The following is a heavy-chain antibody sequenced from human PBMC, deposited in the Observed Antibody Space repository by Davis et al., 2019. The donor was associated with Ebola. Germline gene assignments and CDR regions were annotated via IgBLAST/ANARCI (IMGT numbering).Heavy chain of an antibody. Sequence: ASVKVSCKASGYTFTSYAMNWVRQAPGQGLEWMGWINTSTGNPTYAQGFTGRFVFSLDTSVSTAYLQISSLKAEDTAVYYCARGGELLWFGELSGGAFDIWGQGTMVTVSS. CDR3: ARGGELLWFGELSGGAFDI. CDR1: GYTFTSYA. D-gene: IGHD3-10*01. CDR2: INTSTGNP. J-gene: IGHJ3*02. V-gene: IGHV7-4-1*02.